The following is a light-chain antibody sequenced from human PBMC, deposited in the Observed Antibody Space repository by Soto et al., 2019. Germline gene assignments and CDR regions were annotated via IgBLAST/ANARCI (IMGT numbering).Light chain of an antibody. Sequence: DIVMTQSPDSLAVSLGERATINCKSSQRVLYSSNNKNFLAWYQQKPGQPPKLLIYWASTRESGVPDRFSGSGSVTDFTLTISSLQAEDVAVYYCQQYHSTPYTFGQGTKLEIK. V-gene: IGKV4-1*01. J-gene: IGKJ2*01. CDR3: QQYHSTPYT. CDR2: WAS. CDR1: QRVLYSSNNKNF.